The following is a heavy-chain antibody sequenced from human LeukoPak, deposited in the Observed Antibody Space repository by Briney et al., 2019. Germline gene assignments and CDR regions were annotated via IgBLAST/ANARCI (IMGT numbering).Heavy chain of an antibody. Sequence: PGGSLRLSCAASGFIFNSYEMNWVRQAPGKGLEWVSYISSNGSTIYYADSVKGRFTISRDNAKNSLYLQMNSLRAEDTAVYYCAELGITMIGGVWGKGTTVTISS. D-gene: IGHD3-10*02. V-gene: IGHV3-48*03. CDR3: AELGITMIGGV. CDR2: ISSNGSTI. CDR1: GFIFNSYE. J-gene: IGHJ6*04.